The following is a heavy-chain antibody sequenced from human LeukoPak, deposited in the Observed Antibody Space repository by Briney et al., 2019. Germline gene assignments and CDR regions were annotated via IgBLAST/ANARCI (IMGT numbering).Heavy chain of an antibody. CDR1: GGSISSGDYY. CDR3: ARQSNLYSSGWSTPSGPYYFDY. D-gene: IGHD6-19*01. CDR2: IYYSGST. J-gene: IGHJ4*02. Sequence: SQTLSLTCTVSGGSISSGDYYWSWIRQPPGKGLEWIGYIYYSGSTYYNPSLKSRVTISVDTSKNQFSLKLSSVTAADTAVYYCARQSNLYSSGWSTPSGPYYFDYWGQGTLVTVSS. V-gene: IGHV4-30-4*01.